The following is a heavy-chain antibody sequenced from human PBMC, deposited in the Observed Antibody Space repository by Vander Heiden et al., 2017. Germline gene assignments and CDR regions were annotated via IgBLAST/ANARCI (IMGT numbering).Heavy chain of an antibody. V-gene: IGHV3-21*02. CDR1: GFPFSSYG. CDR3: ARDRAGTNYFHH. J-gene: IGHJ1*01. D-gene: IGHD3-10*01. Sequence: DVELVESGGGLVRPGGSLRLSCSASGFPFSSYGMNWVRQAPGKGLEWVSSISRTGNYIYYADSVKGRFTISRDNAKNSVFLQMTSLRAEDTAVYYCARDRAGTNYFHHWGQGTLITVS. CDR2: ISRTGNYI.